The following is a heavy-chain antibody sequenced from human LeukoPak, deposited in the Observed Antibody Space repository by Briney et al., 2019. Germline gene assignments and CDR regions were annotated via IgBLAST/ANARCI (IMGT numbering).Heavy chain of an antibody. Sequence: SVKVSCKASVDTFSIYAISWVRQAPGQGLEWMGGIIPLFGTANYAQKFQGRVTITADESTSTAYMERSSLRSDDAAVYYCARVSSSSDILTGYPPPRGNTNQYYFDFWGQGTLVTVFS. J-gene: IGHJ4*02. CDR3: ARVSSSSDILTGYPPPRGNTNQYYFDF. D-gene: IGHD3-9*01. V-gene: IGHV1-69*13. CDR2: IIPLFGTA. CDR1: VDTFSIYA.